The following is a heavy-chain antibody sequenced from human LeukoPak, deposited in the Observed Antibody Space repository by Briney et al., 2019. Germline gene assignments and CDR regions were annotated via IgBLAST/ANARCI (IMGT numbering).Heavy chain of an antibody. V-gene: IGHV4-34*01. Sequence: SETLSLTCAVYGGSFSGYYWSWIRQPPGKGLEWIGEINHSGSTNYNPSLKSRVTISVDTSKNQFSLKLNSLTTADTAVYYCVRHYYDSGTAKGYFQHWGQGTLVTVSS. CDR3: VRHYYDSGTAKGYFQH. D-gene: IGHD3-10*01. CDR2: INHSGST. J-gene: IGHJ1*01. CDR1: GGSFSGYY.